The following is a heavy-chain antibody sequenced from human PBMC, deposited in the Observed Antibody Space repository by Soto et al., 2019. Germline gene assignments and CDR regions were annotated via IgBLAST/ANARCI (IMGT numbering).Heavy chain of an antibody. J-gene: IGHJ5*01. CDR1: GYTFTSYA. Sequence: ASVKVSCTASGYTFTSYAMHWVRQAPGQRLEWMGWINAGNGNTKYSQKFQGRVTITRDTSASTAYMELSSLRSEDTAVYYCARDPKYYYDSSGYLSNWFDPWGQGTLVTVSS. CDR3: ARDPKYYYDSSGYLSNWFDP. CDR2: INAGNGNT. D-gene: IGHD3-22*01. V-gene: IGHV1-3*01.